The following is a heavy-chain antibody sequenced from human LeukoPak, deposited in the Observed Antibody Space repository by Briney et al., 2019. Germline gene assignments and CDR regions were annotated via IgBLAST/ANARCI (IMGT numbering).Heavy chain of an antibody. CDR3: ARGTAALYYYYMDV. Sequence: PSETLSLTCTVSGGSISSYYWSWIRQPPGKGLEWIGYIYYSGGTNYNPSLKSRVTISVDTSKNQFSLKLSSVTAADTAVYYCARGTAALYYYYMDVWGKGTTVTVS. V-gene: IGHV4-59*01. J-gene: IGHJ6*03. CDR2: IYYSGGT. D-gene: IGHD4-17*01. CDR1: GGSISSYY.